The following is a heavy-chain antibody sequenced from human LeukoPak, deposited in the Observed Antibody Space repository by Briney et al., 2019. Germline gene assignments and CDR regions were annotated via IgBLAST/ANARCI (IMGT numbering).Heavy chain of an antibody. CDR3: ARFTIFGVVLPPSTTLSDI. Sequence: PSETLSLTCTVSGGSISSSSYYWGWIRQPPGKGLEWIGSIYYSGSTYYNPSLKSRVTISVDTSKNQFSLKLSSVTAADTAVYYCARFTIFGVVLPPSTTLSDIWGQGTMVTVSS. J-gene: IGHJ3*02. CDR1: GGSISSSSYY. CDR2: IYYSGST. D-gene: IGHD3-3*01. V-gene: IGHV4-39*01.